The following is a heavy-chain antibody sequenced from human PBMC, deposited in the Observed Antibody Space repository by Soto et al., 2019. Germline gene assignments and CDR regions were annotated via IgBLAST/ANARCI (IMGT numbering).Heavy chain of an antibody. CDR1: GFTFSSYD. V-gene: IGHV3-13*01. CDR3: ARGKRSYFDY. CDR2: IDTAGDT. J-gene: IGHJ4*02. Sequence: SLRLSCAASGFTFSSYDMHWVRQATGKGLEWVSAIDTAGDTYYPGSVKGRFTISRENAKNSLYLQMNSLRAGDTAVYYCARGKRSYFDYWGQGTLVTVSS.